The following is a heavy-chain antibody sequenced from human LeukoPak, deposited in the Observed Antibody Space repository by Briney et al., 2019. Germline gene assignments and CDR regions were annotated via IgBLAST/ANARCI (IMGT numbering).Heavy chain of an antibody. CDR3: ASGRYGDYYYFDY. D-gene: IGHD4-17*01. V-gene: IGHV4-34*01. CDR1: GGSFSGYF. J-gene: IGHJ4*02. Sequence: PSETLSLTCAVYGGSFSGYFWSWIRQPPGKGLEWIGEINHRGSTNYNPSLKSRVSMSVDTSKNQFSLKLNSVTAADTAVYYCASGRYGDYYYFDYWGQGTLVTVSS. CDR2: INHRGST.